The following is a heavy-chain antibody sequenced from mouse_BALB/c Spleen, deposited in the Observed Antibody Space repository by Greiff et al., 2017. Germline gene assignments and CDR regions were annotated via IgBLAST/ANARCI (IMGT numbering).Heavy chain of an antibody. J-gene: IGHJ4*01. CDR2: IDPENGDT. Sequence: EVMLVESGAELVRSGASVKLSCTASGFNIKDYYMHWVKQRPEQGLEWIGWIDPENGDTEYAPKFQGKATMTADTSSNTAYLQLSSLTSEDTAVYYCNAPYYDYHRDYWGQGTSVTVSS. V-gene: IGHV14-4*02. D-gene: IGHD2-4*01. CDR3: NAPYYDYHRDY. CDR1: GFNIKDYY.